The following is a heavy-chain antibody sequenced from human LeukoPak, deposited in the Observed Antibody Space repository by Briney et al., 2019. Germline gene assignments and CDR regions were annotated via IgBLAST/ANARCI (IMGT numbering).Heavy chain of an antibody. V-gene: IGHV3-33*08. CDR1: GFTFSNSY. Sequence: GGSLRLSCAASGFTFSNSYLSWVRQAPGKGLEWVAIIYSDESNKYYADSVKGRFTISRDISKNTVFLQMNSLSAEDTAVYYCARVRGSSDWYVDYWGQGTLVTVSS. CDR3: ARVRGSSDWYVDY. J-gene: IGHJ4*02. CDR2: IYSDESNK. D-gene: IGHD2-2*01.